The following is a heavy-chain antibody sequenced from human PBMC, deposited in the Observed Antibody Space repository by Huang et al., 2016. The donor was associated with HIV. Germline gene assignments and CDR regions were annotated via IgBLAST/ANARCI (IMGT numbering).Heavy chain of an antibody. D-gene: IGHD2-21*02. Sequence: QEQLVESGGGVVQPGGSLRLSCATAGFSFSHDGMHWVRQAPGKGLEWVAFMRFDGGNKHYADSAKGRFTISRDNSKKMLFLEMNSLRGDDTAFYYCATDLGGYSFDYWGQGALVSVSS. V-gene: IGHV3-30*02. CDR2: MRFDGGNK. CDR3: ATDLGGYSFDY. CDR1: GFSFSHDG. J-gene: IGHJ4*02.